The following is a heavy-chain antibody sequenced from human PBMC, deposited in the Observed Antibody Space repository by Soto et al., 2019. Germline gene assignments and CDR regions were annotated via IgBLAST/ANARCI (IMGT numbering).Heavy chain of an antibody. J-gene: IGHJ3*02. CDR2: IYYSGST. D-gene: IGHD3-16*01. V-gene: IGHV4-31*03. CDR1: GGSISSGGYY. CDR3: ARGEFTPGAFDI. Sequence: PSETLSLTCTVSGGSISSGGYYWSWIRQHPGKGLEWIGYIYYSGSTYYNPSLKSRVTISVDTSKNQFSLKLSSVTAADTAVYYCARGEFTPGAFDIWGQGTMVT.